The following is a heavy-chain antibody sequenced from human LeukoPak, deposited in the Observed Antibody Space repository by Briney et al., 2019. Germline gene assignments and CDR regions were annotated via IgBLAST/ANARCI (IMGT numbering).Heavy chain of an antibody. D-gene: IGHD3-22*01. CDR1: GGSISSGRYD. V-gene: IGHV4-61*02. Sequence: SETLFLTCTFTGGSISSGRYDSSWIRQPAGEGLEWIGRIYTSGSTNYNPSLKNRVTISVDTSKHQSSQQLSSVAAADTAVYYCARHSLYDSSGDGRYYFDYWGQGTLVTVSS. J-gene: IGHJ4*02. CDR3: ARHSLYDSSGDGRYYFDY. CDR2: IYTSGST.